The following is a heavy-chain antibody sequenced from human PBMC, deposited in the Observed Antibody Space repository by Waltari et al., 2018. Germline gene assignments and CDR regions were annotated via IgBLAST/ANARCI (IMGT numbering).Heavy chain of an antibody. J-gene: IGHJ4*02. D-gene: IGHD5-18*01. Sequence: EVHLVESGGGLVRPGGSRRLPCAASGCTCSSFWMHWVRQAPGKGPQWVARISGDGAGTHYADSVRGRFTISRDNANNMVYLQMNSLSDDDTATYFCARASISRDTGNTFDSWGQGNLVTVSS. CDR3: ARASISRDTGNTFDS. V-gene: IGHV3-74*01. CDR1: GCTCSSFW. CDR2: ISGDGAGT.